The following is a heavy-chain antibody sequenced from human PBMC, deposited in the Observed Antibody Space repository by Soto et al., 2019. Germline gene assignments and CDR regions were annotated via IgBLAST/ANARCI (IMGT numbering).Heavy chain of an antibody. J-gene: IGHJ6*02. Sequence: SETLSLTCTVSGDSVSSYYWSWIRQPPGKGLEWIGYIYYSGSTNYNPSLKSRVTMSVDTPKNQFSLKLSSVTAADTAVYYCARRXYGPGFPYYYGMDVWGQGTTVTVSS. V-gene: IGHV4-59*02. D-gene: IGHD3-10*01. CDR3: ARRXYGPGFPYYYGMDV. CDR1: GDSVSSYY. CDR2: IYYSGST.